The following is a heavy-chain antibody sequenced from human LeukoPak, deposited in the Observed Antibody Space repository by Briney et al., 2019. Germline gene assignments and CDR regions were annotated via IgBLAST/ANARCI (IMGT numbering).Heavy chain of an antibody. V-gene: IGHV4-39*01. CDR3: ARGDIVVVPAAVEINWFDP. CDR1: GGSISSSSYY. D-gene: IGHD2-2*01. J-gene: IGHJ5*02. CDR2: IYYSGST. Sequence: PSETLSLTCTVSGGSISSSSYYWGWIRQPPGKGLEWIGSIYYSGSTYYNPSLKSRVTISVDTSKNQFSLKLSSVTAADTAVYYCARGDIVVVPAAVEINWFDPWGQGTLVTVSS.